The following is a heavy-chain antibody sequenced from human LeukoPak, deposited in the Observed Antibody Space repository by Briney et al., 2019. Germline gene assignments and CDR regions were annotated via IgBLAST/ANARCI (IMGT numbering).Heavy chain of an antibody. D-gene: IGHD3-22*01. Sequence: SETLSLTCTVSGGSISSYYWSWIRQPPGKGLEWIGYIYYSGSTNYNPSLKRLVTISVDTSKNQFSLKLSSVTAADTAVYYCARDGSSGYHYYFDYWGQGTLVTVSS. V-gene: IGHV4-59*01. CDR3: ARDGSSGYHYYFDY. CDR2: IYYSGST. CDR1: GGSISSYY. J-gene: IGHJ4*02.